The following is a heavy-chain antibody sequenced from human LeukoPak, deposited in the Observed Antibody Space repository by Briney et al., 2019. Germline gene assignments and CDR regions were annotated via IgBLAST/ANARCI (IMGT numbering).Heavy chain of an antibody. CDR1: GFTFSSYG. CDR2: IWYDGSNK. V-gene: IGHV3-33*06. CDR3: AKEYSVFWSGTQAYYFDY. D-gene: IGHD3-3*01. J-gene: IGHJ4*02. Sequence: GGSLRLSCAASGFTFSSYGMHWVRQAPGKGLEWVAVIWYDGSNKYYADSEKGRFTISRDNSKNTLYLQMNGLRAEDTAVYYCAKEYSVFWSGTQAYYFDYWGQGTLVTVSS.